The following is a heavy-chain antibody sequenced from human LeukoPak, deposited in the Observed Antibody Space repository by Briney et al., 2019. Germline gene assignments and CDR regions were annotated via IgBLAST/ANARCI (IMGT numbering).Heavy chain of an antibody. Sequence: GASVKVSCKASGYIFTNYEMSWVRQAPGQGLEWMGWINTTTGSPTYAQGFTGRFVLSLDTSVSTTYLQISSLEAEDAAVYYCARTVLGATGYFDYWGQGTLITVSS. J-gene: IGHJ4*02. CDR1: GYIFTNYE. D-gene: IGHD1-26*01. V-gene: IGHV7-4-1*02. CDR3: ARTVLGATGYFDY. CDR2: INTTTGSP.